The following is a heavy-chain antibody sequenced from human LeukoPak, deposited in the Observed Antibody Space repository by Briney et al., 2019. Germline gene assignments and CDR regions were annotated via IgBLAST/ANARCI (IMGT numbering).Heavy chain of an antibody. J-gene: IGHJ4*02. D-gene: IGHD3-22*01. V-gene: IGHV1-69*10. CDR1: GGTFSSYA. CDR3: ASSMIVVVTGRSFDY. Sequence: ASVKVSCKASGGTFSSYAISWVRQAPGQGLEWMGRIIPILGIANYAQKFQGRVTITADKSTSTAYMELSSLRSEDTAVYYCASSMIVVVTGRSFDYWGQGTLVTVSS. CDR2: IIPILGIA.